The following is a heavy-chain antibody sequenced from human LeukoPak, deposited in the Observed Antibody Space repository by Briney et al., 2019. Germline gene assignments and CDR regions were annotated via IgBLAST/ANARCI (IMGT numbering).Heavy chain of an antibody. Sequence: GGSLRLSCVASGFTFSSYSLNWVRQAPGKGLEWVSSISSSSIYIYYADSVKGRFTISRDNAKNSLYLQIDSLRAEDTAVYYCARDPYSGSYVDYYYYYYMDVWGKGTTVTISS. CDR3: ARDPYSGSYVDYYYYYYMDV. CDR1: GFTFSSYS. D-gene: IGHD6-13*01. CDR2: ISSSSIYI. V-gene: IGHV3-21*01. J-gene: IGHJ6*03.